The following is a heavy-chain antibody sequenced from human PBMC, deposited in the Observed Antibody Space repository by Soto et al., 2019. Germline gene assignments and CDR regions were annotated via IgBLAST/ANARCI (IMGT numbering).Heavy chain of an antibody. V-gene: IGHV3-30-3*01. CDR2: ISYDGNNE. CDR3: ARDPYLYS. Sequence: QVQLVESGGGVGQPGRSLRLSCAASGFTFTSYPIHWVRQAPGKGLEWVAVISYDGNNEYFADSVKGRFSISRDNSKNTVYLQINSLTAEDTAVYYCARDPYLYSWGQGTLVTVSS. J-gene: IGHJ4*02. CDR1: GFTFTSYP.